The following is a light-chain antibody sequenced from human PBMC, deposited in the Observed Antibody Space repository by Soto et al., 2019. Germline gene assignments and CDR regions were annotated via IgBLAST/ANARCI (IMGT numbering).Light chain of an antibody. CDR2: DAS. J-gene: IGKJ1*01. CDR3: QQRSNWLWT. CDR1: QSVSSY. V-gene: IGKV3-11*01. Sequence: EIVLTQSPATLSLSPGERATISCRASQSVSSYLAWYQQKPGQAPRLLIYDASNRATGIPARFSGSGSGADFTLTISSLEPEDVAVYYCQQRSNWLWTFGQGTKVEIK.